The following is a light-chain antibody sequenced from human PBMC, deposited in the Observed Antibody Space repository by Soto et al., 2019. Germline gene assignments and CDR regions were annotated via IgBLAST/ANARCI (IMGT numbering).Light chain of an antibody. CDR1: SSNIGAGFD. CDR3: QSYDSRLSANWV. Sequence: QLVLTQPPSVSGAPGQRVTISCTGSSSNIGAGFDVHWYQQLPGTAPKLLIYGNSNRPSGVPDRFSGSKSGTSASLAITGLRAEDEADYYCQSYDSRLSANWVFGGGTKLTVL. V-gene: IGLV1-40*01. J-gene: IGLJ3*02. CDR2: GNS.